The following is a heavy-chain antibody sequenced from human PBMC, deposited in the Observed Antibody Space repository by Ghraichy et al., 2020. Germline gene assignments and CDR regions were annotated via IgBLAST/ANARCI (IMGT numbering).Heavy chain of an antibody. Sequence: SETLSLTCVVSGGSISSSSHYWGWIRQPPGKGLEWIGNIYYGGTTLYNPSLKTRVTISVDSSKNQFSLKMSSAIAADTAVYYCARETMHRSGWGENYFDTWGQGTLVTVSS. CDR3: ARETMHRSGWGENYFDT. CDR1: GGSISSSSHY. J-gene: IGHJ5*02. CDR2: IYYGGTT. D-gene: IGHD6-19*01. V-gene: IGHV4-39*07.